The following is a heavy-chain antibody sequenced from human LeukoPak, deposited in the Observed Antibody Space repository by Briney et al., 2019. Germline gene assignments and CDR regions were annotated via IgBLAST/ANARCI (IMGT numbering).Heavy chain of an antibody. CDR1: GFTFSSYS. V-gene: IGHV3-48*01. Sequence: GGSLRLSCAASGFTFSSYSMNWVSQAPGKGLEWVSYISSSSSTIYYADSVKGRFTISRDNAKNSLYLQMNSLRAEDTAVYYCARNYYYGSGSYYFDYWGQGTLVTVSS. CDR2: ISSSSSTI. D-gene: IGHD3-10*01. J-gene: IGHJ4*02. CDR3: ARNYYYGSGSYYFDY.